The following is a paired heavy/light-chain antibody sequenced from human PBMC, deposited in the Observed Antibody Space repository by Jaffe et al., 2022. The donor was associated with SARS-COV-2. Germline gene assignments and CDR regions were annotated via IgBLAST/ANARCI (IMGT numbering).Light chain of an antibody. CDR1: QSISSW. CDR3: QQYNSYTWT. V-gene: IGKV1-5*03. J-gene: IGKJ1*01. CDR2: KAS. Sequence: DIQMTQSPSTLSASVGDRVTITCRASQSISSWLAWYQQKPGKAPKLLIYKASSLESGVPSRFSGSGSGTEFTLTISSLQPDDFATYYCQQYNSYTWTFGQGTKVEIK.
Heavy chain of an antibody. Sequence: QVQLVESGGGVVQPGRSLRLSCAASGFTFSSYAMHWVRQAPGKGLEWVAVISYDGSNKYYADSVKGRFTISRDNSKNTLYLQMNSLRAEDTAVYYCARAMIVVVTLTAFDIWGQGTMVTVSS. V-gene: IGHV3-30*04. J-gene: IGHJ3*02. CDR1: GFTFSSYA. CDR2: ISYDGSNK. D-gene: IGHD3-22*01. CDR3: ARAMIVVVTLTAFDI.